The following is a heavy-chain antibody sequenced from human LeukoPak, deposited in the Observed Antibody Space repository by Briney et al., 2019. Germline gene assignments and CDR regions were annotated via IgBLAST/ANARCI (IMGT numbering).Heavy chain of an antibody. CDR1: GFTFSSYW. Sequence: PGGSLRLSCAASGFTFSSYWMSWVRQAPGKGLEWVANIKKDGSEKYYVDSVKGRFTISRDNAKTSLNLQMNSLRAEDTAVYYCARRAYNWNLDYWGQGTLVTVSS. CDR3: ARRAYNWNLDY. CDR2: IKKDGSEK. J-gene: IGHJ4*02. D-gene: IGHD1-20*01. V-gene: IGHV3-7*01.